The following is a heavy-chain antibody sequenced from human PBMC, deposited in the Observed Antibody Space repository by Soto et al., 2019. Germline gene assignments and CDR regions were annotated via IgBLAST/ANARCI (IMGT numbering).Heavy chain of an antibody. D-gene: IGHD6-6*01. CDR2: IWYDGSNK. V-gene: IGHV3-33*01. CDR3: ARDPTIAARELDY. Sequence: QVQLVESGGGVVQPGRSLRLSCAASGFTFTNYGMHWVRQAPGKGLEWVAVIWYDGSNKYCTDSVKGRFTISRDNSKNTLYLQMNSLRAEDTAVYYCARDPTIAARELDYWGQGTLVTVSS. CDR1: GFTFTNYG. J-gene: IGHJ4*02.